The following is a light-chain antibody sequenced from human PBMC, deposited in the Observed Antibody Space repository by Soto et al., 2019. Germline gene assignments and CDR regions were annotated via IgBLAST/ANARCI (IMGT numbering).Light chain of an antibody. J-gene: IGKJ5*01. V-gene: IGKV3-20*01. CDR1: QSVKSSY. CDR3: QQYGSSIT. CDR2: GTS. Sequence: ESLCPHAASTLSFSPVERATLPCRASQSVKSSYLAWYQHKPGQAPRLLIYGTSSRATGIPDRFSGSGSGTDFTLTISRLETEDFAVYYCQQYGSSITFGQGTRLEIK.